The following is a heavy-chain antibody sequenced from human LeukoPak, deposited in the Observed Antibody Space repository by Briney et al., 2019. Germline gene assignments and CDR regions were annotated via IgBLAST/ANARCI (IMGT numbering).Heavy chain of an antibody. J-gene: IGHJ4*02. CDR3: ARGRRFLEWLSDFDY. Sequence: SETLSLTCTVSGGSISSHYWSWIRQPPGKGLEWIGYIYYSGSTNYNPSLKSRVTISVDTSKNQFSPKLSSVTAADTAVYYCARGRRFLEWLSDFDYWGQGTLVTVSS. V-gene: IGHV4-59*11. CDR2: IYYSGST. D-gene: IGHD3-3*01. CDR1: GGSISSHY.